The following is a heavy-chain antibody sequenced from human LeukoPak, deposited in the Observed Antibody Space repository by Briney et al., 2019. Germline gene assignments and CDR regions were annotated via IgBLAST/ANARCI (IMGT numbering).Heavy chain of an antibody. J-gene: IGHJ4*02. CDR3: ARAPLSPNAARYFDY. Sequence: GASVKVSCKASGGTFSSYAISWVRQAPGQGLEWMGGIIPIFGTANYAQKFQGRVTITTDESTSTAYMELSSLRSEDTAVYYCARAPLSPNAARYFDYWGQGTLVTVSS. CDR1: GGTFSSYA. V-gene: IGHV1-69*05. CDR2: IIPIFGTA. D-gene: IGHD6-25*01.